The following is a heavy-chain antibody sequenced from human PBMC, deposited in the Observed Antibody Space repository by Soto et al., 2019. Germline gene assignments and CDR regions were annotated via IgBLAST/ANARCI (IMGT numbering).Heavy chain of an antibody. J-gene: IGHJ3*02. CDR3: VRPQAKELGTIRGAFDI. V-gene: IGHV5-51*01. Sequence: GESLKISCKGSGDTFTSHWIAWVRQMPGKGLELMGLIYPADSDTRYSPSFEGQVTISVDKSISTAYLQWSFLRASDSAMYYCVRPQAKELGTIRGAFDIWGQGTKVTVSS. D-gene: IGHD3-10*01. CDR2: IYPADSDT. CDR1: GDTFTSHW.